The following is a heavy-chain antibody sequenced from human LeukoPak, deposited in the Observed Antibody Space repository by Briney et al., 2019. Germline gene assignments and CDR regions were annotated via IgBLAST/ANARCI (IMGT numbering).Heavy chain of an antibody. D-gene: IGHD6-13*01. Sequence: SETLSLTCAVYGGSFSGYYWSWIRQPPGKGLEWIGEINHSGSTNYNPSLKSRVTISVDTSKNQFSLKLSSVTAADTAVYYCARHGRQQLVSMGHWFDPWGQGTLVTVSS. CDR2: INHSGST. V-gene: IGHV4-34*01. CDR1: GGSFSGYY. CDR3: ARHGRQQLVSMGHWFDP. J-gene: IGHJ5*02.